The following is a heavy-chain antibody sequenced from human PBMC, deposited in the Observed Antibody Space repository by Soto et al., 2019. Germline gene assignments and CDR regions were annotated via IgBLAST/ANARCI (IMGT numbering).Heavy chain of an antibody. Sequence: GGSLRLSCAASGFTFSSYSMNWVRQAPGKGLEWVSSISSSSSYIYYADSVKGRFTISRDNAKNSLYLQMNSLRAEDTAVYYCARPHSPLYSSGWLDYWGQGTLVTVSS. CDR3: ARPHSPLYSSGWLDY. CDR2: ISSSSSYI. D-gene: IGHD6-19*01. V-gene: IGHV3-21*01. J-gene: IGHJ4*02. CDR1: GFTFSSYS.